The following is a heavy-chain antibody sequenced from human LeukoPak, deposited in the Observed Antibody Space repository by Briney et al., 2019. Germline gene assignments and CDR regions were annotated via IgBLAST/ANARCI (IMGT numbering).Heavy chain of an antibody. CDR2: INTGGYT. CDR3: ARESGSYLQ. V-gene: IGHV3-53*01. CDR1: GFTVSTNY. D-gene: IGHD1-26*01. Sequence: GGSLRLSCAASGFTVSTNYMTWVRQAPGKGLGWVSIINTGGYTYYIDSVKGRFTISRDKSKNTLYLQMTFLNVEDTAVYYCARESGSYLQWGQGTLVTVSS. J-gene: IGHJ4*02.